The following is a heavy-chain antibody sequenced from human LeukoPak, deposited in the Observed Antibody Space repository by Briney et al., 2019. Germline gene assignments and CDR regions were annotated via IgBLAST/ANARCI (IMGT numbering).Heavy chain of an antibody. CDR1: GGTFSSYA. J-gene: IGHJ4*02. CDR2: IIPIFGTA. CDR3: ARDAGPDGYTDLSFDY. V-gene: IGHV1-69*05. Sequence: SVKVSCKASGGTFSSYAISWVRQAPGQGLEWMGGIIPIFGTANYAQKFQGRVTITTDESTGTAYMELSSLRSEDTAAYYCARDAGPDGYTDLSFDYWGQGTLVTVSS. D-gene: IGHD5-24*01.